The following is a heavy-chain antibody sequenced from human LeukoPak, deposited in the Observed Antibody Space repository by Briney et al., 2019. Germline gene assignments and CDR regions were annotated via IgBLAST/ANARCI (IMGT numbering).Heavy chain of an antibody. CDR1: GGSISSYY. CDR2: IYYSGST. CDR3: ARRKKKWELFRGLAIHDAFDI. V-gene: IGHV4-59*08. D-gene: IGHD1-26*01. J-gene: IGHJ3*02. Sequence: PSETLSLTCTVSGGSISSYYWSWIRQPPGKGLEWIGYIYYSGSTNYNPSLKSRGTISVDTSKNQFSLKLSSVTAADTAVYYCARRKKKWELFRGLAIHDAFDIWGQGPMVTVSS.